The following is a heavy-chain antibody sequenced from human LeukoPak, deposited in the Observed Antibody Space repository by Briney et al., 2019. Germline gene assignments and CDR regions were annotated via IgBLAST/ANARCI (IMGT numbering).Heavy chain of an antibody. CDR1: GGSISSYY. D-gene: IGHD5-18*01. CDR3: ARDLGVMVRAFDI. CDR2: IYYSGST. Sequence: SETLSLTCTVSGGSISSYYWSWIRQPPGKRLEWVGYIYYSGSTSYNPSLKSRVTISVDTSKNQISLKLSSVTAADTAVYYCARDLGVMVRAFDIWGQGTMVTVSS. V-gene: IGHV4-59*01. J-gene: IGHJ3*02.